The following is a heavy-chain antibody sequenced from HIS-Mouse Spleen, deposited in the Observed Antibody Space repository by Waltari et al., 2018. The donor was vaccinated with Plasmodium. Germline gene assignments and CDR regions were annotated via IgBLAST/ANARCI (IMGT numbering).Heavy chain of an antibody. V-gene: IGHV1-2*02. CDR3: ARDSVTGALDY. D-gene: IGHD7-27*01. CDR2: MDPTSGGT. Sequence: QVQLVQSGAEVKKPGASVKVSCKASGYTFTGYYMHWVRQAPGQGLEWMGWMDPTSGGTNDEQKLQGRVTMTTDTSISTAYMELSRLRSDGTAVYYCARDSVTGALDYWGQGTLVTVSS. J-gene: IGHJ4*02. CDR1: GYTFTGYY.